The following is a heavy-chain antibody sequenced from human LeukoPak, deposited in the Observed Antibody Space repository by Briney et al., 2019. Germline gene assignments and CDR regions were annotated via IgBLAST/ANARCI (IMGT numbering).Heavy chain of an antibody. CDR1: GFTFSSYA. CDR2: ISGGGGST. Sequence: GGSLRLSCAASGFTFSSYAMSWVRQAPGKGLEWVSAISGGGGSTYYADSVKGRFTISRDNSKNTLYLQMNSLRAEDTAVYYCAKDVRYSSGWISSTCYYYGMDVWGQGTTVTVSS. J-gene: IGHJ6*02. D-gene: IGHD6-19*01. V-gene: IGHV3-23*01. CDR3: AKDVRYSSGWISSTCYYYGMDV.